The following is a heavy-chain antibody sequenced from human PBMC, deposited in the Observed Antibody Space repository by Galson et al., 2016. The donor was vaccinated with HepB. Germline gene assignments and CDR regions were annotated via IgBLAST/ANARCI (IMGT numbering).Heavy chain of an antibody. CDR1: GFAFGTYG. V-gene: IGHV3-48*02. CDR2: ISTTVRTI. Sequence: SLRLSCAGSGFAFGTYGINWVRQAPEKGLQWISYISTTVRTIYYADSVVGRFTISRDNAKNSVYLQMNSLRDDDTAVYYCARELVRSAFDLWGQGTMVTVSS. J-gene: IGHJ3*01. D-gene: IGHD6-6*01. CDR3: ARELVRSAFDL.